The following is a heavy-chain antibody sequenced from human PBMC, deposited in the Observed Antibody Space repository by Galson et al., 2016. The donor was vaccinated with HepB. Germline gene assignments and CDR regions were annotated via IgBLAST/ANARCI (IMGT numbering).Heavy chain of an antibody. Sequence: SLRLSCAAPGFAFSRYEFNWVRQAPGKGLEWVSHISYSNAVSYAASVKGRFTISRDNDGDSLFLEMRGLRVEDTAVYYCVRGMSNSWYAYKRSYYYSMELWGRGTSIIVSS. V-gene: IGHV3-48*03. CDR3: VRGMSNSWYAYKRSYYYSMEL. CDR1: GFAFSRYE. J-gene: IGHJ6*02. CDR2: ISYSNAV. D-gene: IGHD6-13*01.